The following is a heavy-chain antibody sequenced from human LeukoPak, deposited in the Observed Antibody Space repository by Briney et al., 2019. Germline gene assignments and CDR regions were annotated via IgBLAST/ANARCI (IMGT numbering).Heavy chain of an antibody. CDR1: GFTFDDYA. Sequence: GGSLRLSCAASGFTFDDYAMNWVRQAPGKGLEWVSSISSSSSYIYYADSVKGRFTISRDNAKNSLYLQMNSLRAEDTGVYYCAIYGSGSYYQTPFDYWGQGTLVTVSS. D-gene: IGHD3-10*01. V-gene: IGHV3-21*01. J-gene: IGHJ4*02. CDR3: AIYGSGSYYQTPFDY. CDR2: ISSSSSYI.